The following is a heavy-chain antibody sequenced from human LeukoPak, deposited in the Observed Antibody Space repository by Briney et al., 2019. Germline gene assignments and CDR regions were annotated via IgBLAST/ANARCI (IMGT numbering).Heavy chain of an antibody. CDR1: DYHFTNYW. D-gene: IGHD3-16*01. V-gene: IGHV5-51*01. CDR2: IYPGDSAG. CDR3: ARGGSHFEY. J-gene: IGHJ4*02. Sequence: GESLKISCKGSDYHFTNYWMGWVRQMPGKGLEWMGIIYPGDSAGRYSPSFQGQVTISADKSINTAYLQRSSLKASDTAIYYCARGGSHFEYWGQGTLGTVSS.